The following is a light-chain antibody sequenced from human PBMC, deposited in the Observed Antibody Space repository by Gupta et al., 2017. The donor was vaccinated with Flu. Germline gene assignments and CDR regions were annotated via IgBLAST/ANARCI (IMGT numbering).Light chain of an antibody. V-gene: IGLV2-11*01. J-gene: IGLJ3*02. Sequence: SVTISCTGASSDVGGYNYVSCYQQPRGTAPKLVIYDVTNRPSGVPDRFSGSKSGNTASLTIAGLQAEDDAYYYCCSYAGTYTWVFGGGTKLTVL. CDR1: SSDVGGYNY. CDR2: DVT. CDR3: CSYAGTYTWV.